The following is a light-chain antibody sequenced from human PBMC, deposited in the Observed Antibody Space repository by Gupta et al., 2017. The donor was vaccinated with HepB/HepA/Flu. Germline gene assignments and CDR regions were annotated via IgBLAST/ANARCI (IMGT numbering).Light chain of an antibody. V-gene: IGLV1-44*01. Sequence: QSVLSQPPSASGTPGQRVTISCSGSSSNIGSHPVSWYQQLPGTAPKPLIYSNNQRRSGVPDRFAGSKSGTSASLAISGLQSEDEADYYCPAWDDSLNGYVFGAGTKVTVL. J-gene: IGLJ1*01. CDR2: SNN. CDR3: PAWDDSLNGYV. CDR1: SSNIGSHP.